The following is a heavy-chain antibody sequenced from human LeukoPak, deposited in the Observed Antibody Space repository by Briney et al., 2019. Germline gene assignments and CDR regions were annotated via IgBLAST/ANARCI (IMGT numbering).Heavy chain of an antibody. D-gene: IGHD3-10*01. CDR3: TRDNGSGRTAYYGMDV. V-gene: IGHV3-49*03. Sequence: GGSLRLSCTASGFTFGDYAMSWFRQAPGKGLEWVGFIRSKAYGGTTEYAASVKGRFTISRDDSKSIAYLQMNSLKTEDTAVYYCTRDNGSGRTAYYGMDVWGQGTTVTVSS. CDR2: IRSKAYGGTT. J-gene: IGHJ6*02. CDR1: GFTFGDYA.